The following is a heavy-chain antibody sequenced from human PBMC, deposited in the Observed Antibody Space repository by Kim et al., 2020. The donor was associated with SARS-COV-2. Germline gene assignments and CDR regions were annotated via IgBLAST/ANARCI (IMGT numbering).Heavy chain of an antibody. D-gene: IGHD3-10*01. Sequence: SETLSLTCTVSGGSFSSSYCSWIWQRPAQGMGWMWKVSHCGSTNYNPSLYIRGPVTVDTATNQISLNLNSVTATAAAAAECASARLGRAGVTLYYG. CDR2: VSHCGST. CDR3: ASARLGRAGVTLYYG. V-gene: IGHV4-59*13. CDR1: GGSFSSSY. J-gene: IGHJ6*01.